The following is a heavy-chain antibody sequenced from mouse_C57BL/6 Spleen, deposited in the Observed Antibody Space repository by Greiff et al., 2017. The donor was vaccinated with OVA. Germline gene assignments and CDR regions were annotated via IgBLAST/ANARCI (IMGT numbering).Heavy chain of an antibody. CDR2: ISSGSSTI. V-gene: IGHV5-17*01. CDR1: GFTFSDYG. CDR3: ATRQDFDY. J-gene: IGHJ2*01. Sequence: EVKLMESGGGLVKPGGSLKLSCAASGFTFSDYGMHWVRQAPEKGLEWVAYISSGSSTIYYADTVKGRFTISRDNAKNTLFLQMTSLRSEDTAMYYCATRQDFDYWGQGTTLTVSS.